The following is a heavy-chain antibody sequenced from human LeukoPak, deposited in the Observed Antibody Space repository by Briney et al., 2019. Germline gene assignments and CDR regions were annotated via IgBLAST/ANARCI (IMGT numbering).Heavy chain of an antibody. CDR2: ISYDGSNK. D-gene: IGHD3-9*01. Sequence: GRSLRLSCAASGFTFSGYGMHWVRQAPGKGLEWVAVISYDGSNKYYADSVKGRFTISRDNSKNTLYLQMNSLRAEDTAVYYCAKLGFVLRYFDWLWGGAIDYWGQGTLVTVSS. CDR3: AKLGFVLRYFDWLWGGAIDY. CDR1: GFTFSGYG. V-gene: IGHV3-30*18. J-gene: IGHJ4*02.